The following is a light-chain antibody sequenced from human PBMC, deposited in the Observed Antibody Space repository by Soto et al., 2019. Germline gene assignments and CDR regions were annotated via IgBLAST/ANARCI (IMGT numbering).Light chain of an antibody. CDR2: EVS. CDR3: SSYAGSNNVVV. Sequence: QSALTQPPSASGSPGQSVTISCTGTSSDIGGYNYVSWYQQHPGTAPKLMIYEVSQRPSGVPDRFSDSKSGNTASLTVSGLQAEDEADYYCSSYAGSNNVVVFGGGTKLTFL. V-gene: IGLV2-8*01. CDR1: SSDIGGYNY. J-gene: IGLJ2*01.